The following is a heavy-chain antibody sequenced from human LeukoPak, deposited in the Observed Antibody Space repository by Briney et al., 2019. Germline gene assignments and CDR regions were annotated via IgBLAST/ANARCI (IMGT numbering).Heavy chain of an antibody. Sequence: GGSLRLSCAASGFTFSSYEMNWIRQAPGKGLEWISYISNNGSTKYYADSVKGRFTISRDNAKNSVFLQMNSLRAEDTAVYYCARVRRWTDYFDYWGQGTLVTVSS. J-gene: IGHJ4*02. CDR1: GFTFSSYE. CDR2: ISNNGSTK. CDR3: ARVRRWTDYFDY. D-gene: IGHD4-23*01. V-gene: IGHV3-48*03.